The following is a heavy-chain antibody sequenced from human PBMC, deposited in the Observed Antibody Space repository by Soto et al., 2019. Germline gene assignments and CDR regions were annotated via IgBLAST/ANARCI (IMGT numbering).Heavy chain of an antibody. D-gene: IGHD1-20*01. V-gene: IGHV1-69*01. J-gene: IGHJ6*02. CDR3: ATGGRYPNSSFSYGMHV. CDR2: SLPIFGTS. Sequence: QVQLVQSGAEVKKPGSSVKVSCKASGGTFSTYSISWVRQAPGQGLEWMGESLPIFGTSHYAQNLQGRVTLTADESTSTVYMELSSLRSDDTAVYCCATGGRYPNSSFSYGMHVWGQGTTVTVSS. CDR1: GGTFSTYS.